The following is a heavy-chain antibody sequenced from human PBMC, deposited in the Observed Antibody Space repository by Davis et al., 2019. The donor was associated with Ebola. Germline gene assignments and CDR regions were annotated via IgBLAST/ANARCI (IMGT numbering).Heavy chain of an antibody. CDR3: ARGQTTVTTTWFDS. Sequence: PSETLSLTCTVSGDSVSSGSYYWSWIRQPPGKGLEWIGDSYNSGSTNYNPSLKSRVTISVDTSKNQFSLSLVSVTAADTAAYYCARGQTTVTTTWFDSWGRGALVTVSS. CDR1: GDSVSSGSYY. D-gene: IGHD4-11*01. V-gene: IGHV4-61*01. CDR2: SYNSGST. J-gene: IGHJ5*01.